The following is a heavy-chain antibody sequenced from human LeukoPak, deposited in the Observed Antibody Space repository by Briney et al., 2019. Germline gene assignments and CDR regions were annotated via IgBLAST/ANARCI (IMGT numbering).Heavy chain of an antibody. CDR2: ISSSGSGGNT. CDR3: AGRHCSGGGCYFAGADPLDY. D-gene: IGHD2-15*01. Sequence: QSGGSLRLSCAASGVTLSSYAMSWARQAPGKGLEWVSGISSSGSGGNTYYADSVKGRFTISRDTSKNTLYLQMNSLRAEDTAVYFCAGRHCSGGGCYFAGADPLDYWGQGTLVTVSS. J-gene: IGHJ4*02. V-gene: IGHV3-23*01. CDR1: GVTLSSYA.